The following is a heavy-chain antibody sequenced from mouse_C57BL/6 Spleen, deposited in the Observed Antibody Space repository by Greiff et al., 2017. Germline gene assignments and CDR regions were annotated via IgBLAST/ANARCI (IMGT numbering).Heavy chain of an antibody. CDR3: ARDYYGSRRSFDY. V-gene: IGHV1-76*01. CDR2: IYPGSGNT. Sequence: VQLQQSGAELVRPGASVKLSCKASGYTFTDYYINWVKQRPGQGLEWIARIYPGSGNTYYNEKFKGKATLTAEKSSSTAYMQLSSLTSEDSAVYFCARDYYGSRRSFDYWGQGTTLTVSS. D-gene: IGHD1-1*01. CDR1: GYTFTDYY. J-gene: IGHJ2*01.